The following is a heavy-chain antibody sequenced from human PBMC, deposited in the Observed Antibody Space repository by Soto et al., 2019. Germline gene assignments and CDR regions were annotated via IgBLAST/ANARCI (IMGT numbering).Heavy chain of an antibody. Sequence: SVKVSCKASGGTFSSYAISWVRQAPGQGLEWMGGIIPIFGTANYAQKFQGRVTITADESTSTAYMELSSLRSEDTAVYYCARDRRPITIFGVVISYYYGMDVWGQGTTVTVSS. D-gene: IGHD3-3*01. CDR1: GGTFSSYA. CDR2: IIPIFGTA. J-gene: IGHJ6*02. CDR3: ARDRRPITIFGVVISYYYGMDV. V-gene: IGHV1-69*13.